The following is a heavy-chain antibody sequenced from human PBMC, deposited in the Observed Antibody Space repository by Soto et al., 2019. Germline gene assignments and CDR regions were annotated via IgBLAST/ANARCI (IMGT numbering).Heavy chain of an antibody. D-gene: IGHD3-10*01. CDR2: IYYSGST. CDR3: ASESYMVRGVPNYFDY. V-gene: IGHV4-30-4*01. CDR1: GGSISSGDYY. Sequence: SETLSLTCTVSGGSISSGDYYWSWIRQPPGKGLEWIGYIYYSGSTYYNPSLKSRVTISVDTSKNQFSLKLSSVTAADTAVYYCASESYMVRGVPNYFDYWGQGTLVTVSS. J-gene: IGHJ4*02.